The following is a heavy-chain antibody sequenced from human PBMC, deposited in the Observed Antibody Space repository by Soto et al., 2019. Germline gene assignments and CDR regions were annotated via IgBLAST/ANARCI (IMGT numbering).Heavy chain of an antibody. V-gene: IGHV1-18*01. D-gene: IGHD3-3*01. CDR1: GYTFTSYG. Sequence: ASVKVSCKASGYTFTSYGISWVRQAPGQGLEWMGWISAYNGNTNYAQKLQGRVTMTTDTSTSTAYMELRSLRSDDTAVYYCARIPVDYDFWSGYCPYWGQGTLVTVSS. CDR3: ARIPVDYDFWSGYCPY. J-gene: IGHJ4*02. CDR2: ISAYNGNT.